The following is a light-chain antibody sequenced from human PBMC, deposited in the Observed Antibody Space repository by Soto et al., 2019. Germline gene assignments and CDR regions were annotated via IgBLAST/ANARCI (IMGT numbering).Light chain of an antibody. Sequence: EIVMTQSPATLSVSPGQGATHSCRASQGVSSKLAWYQQKPGKAPRLLIYGASTRASGIPARFSGSGSGTEFTLIISSLQSEDSAVYYCQQYNSCLWTFGQGTKVDIK. CDR3: QQYNSCLWT. J-gene: IGKJ1*01. CDR1: QGVSSK. CDR2: GAS. V-gene: IGKV3-15*01.